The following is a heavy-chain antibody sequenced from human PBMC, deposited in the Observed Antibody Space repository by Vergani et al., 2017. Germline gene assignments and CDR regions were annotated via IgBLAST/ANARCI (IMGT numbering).Heavy chain of an antibody. CDR2: ISSSDSRT. Sequence: EVQLLESEGGLVQPGGSLRLSCAASGFNFRSYHMSWVRQAPGKGLEWVSSISSSDSRTYYADSVRGRVTISRDNSKNTVYLQMDDLRAEDTAVYYCAKDLSVVEAADDFRGQGTLVTVSS. D-gene: IGHD6-13*01. CDR1: GFNFRSYH. CDR3: AKDLSVVEAADDF. J-gene: IGHJ4*02. V-gene: IGHV3-23*01.